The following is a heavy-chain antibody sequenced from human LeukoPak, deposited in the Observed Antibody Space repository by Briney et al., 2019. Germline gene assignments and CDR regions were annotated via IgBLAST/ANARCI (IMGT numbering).Heavy chain of an antibody. CDR1: GFTFSSYG. CDR3: AKGRSGSYLTLDY. CDR2: IRYDGSNK. Sequence: PGGSLRLSCAASGFTFSSYGMHWVRQAPGKGLEWVAFIRYDGSNKYYADSVKGRLTISRDNSKNTLYLQMNSLRAEDTAVYYCAKGRSGSYLTLDYWGQGTLVTVSS. J-gene: IGHJ4*02. V-gene: IGHV3-30*02. D-gene: IGHD1-26*01.